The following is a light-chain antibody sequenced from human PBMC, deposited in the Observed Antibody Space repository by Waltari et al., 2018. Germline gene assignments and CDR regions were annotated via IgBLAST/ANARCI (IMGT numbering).Light chain of an antibody. CDR3: QSYDSSLTGSWV. Sequence: QSVLTQPPSVSGAPGQRVTISCTGSGSNIRASFDLHWYQQLPGTAPKLLVYGNNSRPSGVPDRFSASKSGTSASLAITGLQAEDEADYYCQSYDSSLTGSWVFGGGTKLTVL. CDR1: GSNIRASFD. V-gene: IGLV1-40*01. J-gene: IGLJ3*02. CDR2: GNN.